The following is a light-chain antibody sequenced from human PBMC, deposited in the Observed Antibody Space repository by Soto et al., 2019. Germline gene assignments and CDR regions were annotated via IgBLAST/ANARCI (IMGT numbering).Light chain of an antibody. V-gene: IGKV3-11*01. Sequence: EVVLTQSPATLSLSPGERATLSCRASQSVRTCLAWYQQTPRQPPRLLIYDASSRAPGIPARFSGSGSGTDFTLTISSLEPEDFAVYYCQQCSNWPPITFGQGTRLEI. CDR2: DAS. CDR1: QSVRTC. CDR3: QQCSNWPPIT. J-gene: IGKJ5*01.